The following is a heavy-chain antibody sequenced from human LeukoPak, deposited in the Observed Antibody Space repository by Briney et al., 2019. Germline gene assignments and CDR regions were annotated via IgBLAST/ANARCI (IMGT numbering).Heavy chain of an antibody. CDR1: GYTFTSHY. Sequence: ASVKVSCKASGYTFTSHYMHWVRQAPGQGLEWMGIINPHSGSATYAQISQGRVTMTRDTSTSTLYMELSSLRSEDTAVYYCARAAGGNTMYYFDYWGQGTLVTVSA. D-gene: IGHD4-23*01. V-gene: IGHV1-46*01. CDR2: INPHSGSA. J-gene: IGHJ4*02. CDR3: ARAAGGNTMYYFDY.